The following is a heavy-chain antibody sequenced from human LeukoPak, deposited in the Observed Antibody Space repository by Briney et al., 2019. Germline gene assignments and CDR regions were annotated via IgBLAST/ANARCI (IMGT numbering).Heavy chain of an antibody. CDR2: INYSGST. D-gene: IGHD3-22*01. Sequence: SETLSLTCTVSGGSISSSSYYWAWIRQPPGKGLEWIGNINYSGSTHYNASLKSRVTISVDTSKNQFSLKLSSVTAADTAVYYCGRRVAGSGYRGYWGQGTLVTVSS. CDR3: GRRVAGSGYRGY. V-gene: IGHV4-39*01. J-gene: IGHJ4*02. CDR1: GGSISSSSYY.